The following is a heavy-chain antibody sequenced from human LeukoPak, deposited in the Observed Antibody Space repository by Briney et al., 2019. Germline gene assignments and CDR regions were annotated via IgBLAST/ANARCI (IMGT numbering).Heavy chain of an antibody. D-gene: IGHD2-2*01. CDR2: INPSGGST. CDR1: GYTFTRYY. J-gene: IGHJ4*02. V-gene: IGHV1-46*01. Sequence: ASVKVSCKASGYTFTRYYLHWERQAPGRWLEWMGIINPSGGSTTYAQMFQGRVTMTRDTSTSTVYMELSSLRSEDTAVYYCARQCSSTSCTDYWGQGALVTVSS. CDR3: ARQCSSTSCTDY.